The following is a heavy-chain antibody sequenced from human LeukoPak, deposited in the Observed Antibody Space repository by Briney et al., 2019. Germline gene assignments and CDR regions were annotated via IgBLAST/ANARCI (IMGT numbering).Heavy chain of an antibody. CDR1: GFTFRSYD. CDR3: AKGRTLVGGSTRSYDY. CDR2: IGTAGEI. D-gene: IGHD1-26*01. J-gene: IGHJ4*02. V-gene: IGHV3-13*01. Sequence: GGSLRLSCAASGFTFRSYDMHWVRQATGKGLEWVSGIGTAGEIYYPGSVKGRFTISRENAKNSLYLQMNSLRAGDTAVYYCAKGRTLVGGSTRSYDYWGQGTLVTVSS.